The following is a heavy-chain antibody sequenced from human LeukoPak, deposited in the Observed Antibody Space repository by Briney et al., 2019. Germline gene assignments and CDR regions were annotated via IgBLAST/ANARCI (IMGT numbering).Heavy chain of an antibody. CDR1: GYSISSGYY. CDR3: ARDIAAAGTVDY. V-gene: IGHV4-38-2*02. D-gene: IGHD6-13*01. CDR2: IYHSVST. J-gene: IGHJ4*02. Sequence: PSETLSLTCTVSGYSISSGYYWGWIRQPPGKGLEWIGSIYHSVSTYYNPSLKSRVTISVDTSKNQFSLKLSSVTAADTAVYYCARDIAAAGTVDYWGQGTLVTVSS.